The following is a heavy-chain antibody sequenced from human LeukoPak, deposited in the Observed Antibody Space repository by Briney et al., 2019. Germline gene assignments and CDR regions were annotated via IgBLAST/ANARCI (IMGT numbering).Heavy chain of an antibody. Sequence: GGSLRLSCAASGFTFGTYAMNWVRQAPGKGLEWLSYITSSSGTIYYADPVTGRFTISRDNAKNSLYLQMNSLRQEDTAVYYCARAIGYFDSWGQGTLVTVSS. V-gene: IGHV3-48*02. CDR1: GFTFGTYA. D-gene: IGHD1-26*01. CDR2: ITSSSGTI. CDR3: ARAIGYFDS. J-gene: IGHJ4*02.